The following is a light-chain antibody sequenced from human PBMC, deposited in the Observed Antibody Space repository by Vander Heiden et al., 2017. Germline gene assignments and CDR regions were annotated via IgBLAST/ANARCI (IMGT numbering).Light chain of an antibody. CDR1: ALPKKY. V-gene: IGLV3-10*01. Sequence: SYELTQPPSVSVSPGQTARITCSGDALPKKYAYWYQQKSGQAPVLVIYEDSKRPSGIPERFSGSSSGTMANLTISGAQVEDEADYYGYSTDSSGNHRVFGGGTKLTVL. J-gene: IGLJ2*01. CDR3: YSTDSSGNHRV. CDR2: EDS.